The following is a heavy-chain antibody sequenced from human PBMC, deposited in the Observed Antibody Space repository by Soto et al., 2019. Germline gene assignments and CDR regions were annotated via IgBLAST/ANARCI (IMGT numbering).Heavy chain of an antibody. CDR3: ARDHDFPDHYMDV. CDR2: ISSSGSTI. CDR1: GFTFSDYY. J-gene: IGHJ6*02. D-gene: IGHD3-3*01. V-gene: IGHV3-11*01. Sequence: QVQLVESGGGLVKPGGFQRVSCAASGFTFSDYYMSWIRQAPGKGLEWVSYISSSGSTIYYADSVKGRFTISRDNAKNSLYLQMNSLRAEDTAVYYCARDHDFPDHYMDVWGQGTTVTVSS.